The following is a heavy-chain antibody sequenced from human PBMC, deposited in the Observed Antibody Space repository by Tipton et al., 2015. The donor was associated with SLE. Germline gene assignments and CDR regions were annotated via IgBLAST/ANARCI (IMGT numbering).Heavy chain of an antibody. Sequence: TLSLTCTVSGGSITNYHWNWIRQSPGKGLEWIGYINYSGSTKYNPSLKSRVTISLDSSKNQFSLKLSSVTAADTAAYYCARGVFLLQWFRDPQGSAFDIWGQETMVTVSS. J-gene: IGHJ3*02. D-gene: IGHD3-10*01. CDR2: INYSGST. V-gene: IGHV4-59*01. CDR3: ARGVFLLQWFRDPQGSAFDI. CDR1: GGSITNYH.